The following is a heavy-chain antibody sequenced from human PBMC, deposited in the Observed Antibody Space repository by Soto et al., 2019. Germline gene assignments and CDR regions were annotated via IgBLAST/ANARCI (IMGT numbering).Heavy chain of an antibody. J-gene: IGHJ5*02. CDR1: DGSIISNNW. CDR3: SSQSGFYVDL. V-gene: IGHV4-4*02. CDR2: IYHSGRT. D-gene: IGHD3-3*01. Sequence: PSETLSLTCAVSDGSIISNNWWSWVRQPPGKGLEWIGEIYHSGRTNYNPSLKSRVSISVDRSKNQFSLNLNSVTAADTALYYCSSQSGFYVDLWGQGTPVTVSS.